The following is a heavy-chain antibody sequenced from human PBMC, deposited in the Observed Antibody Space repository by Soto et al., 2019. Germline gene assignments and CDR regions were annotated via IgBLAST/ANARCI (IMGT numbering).Heavy chain of an antibody. Sequence: GESLKISCKGSGYIFTSYWISWVRQMPGKGLEWMGRIDPSDSYTNYSPSFQGHVTISADKSISTAYLQWSSLKASDTAMYYCARPGSGDLLPRFVGAKWSHSWDPGTLATVSS. J-gene: IGHJ5*01. CDR1: GYIFTSYW. V-gene: IGHV5-10-1*01. D-gene: IGHD1-26*01. CDR2: IDPSDSYT. CDR3: ARPGSGDLLPRFVGAKWSHS.